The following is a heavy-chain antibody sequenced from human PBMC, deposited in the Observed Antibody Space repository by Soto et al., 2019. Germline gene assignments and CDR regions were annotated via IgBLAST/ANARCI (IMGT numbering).Heavy chain of an antibody. CDR2: ISSSGSTI. J-gene: IGHJ6*04. D-gene: IGHD6-13*01. CDR3: ARDDPYSSSWYGNGMDV. V-gene: IGHV3-48*03. Sequence: GSLRLSCAASGFTFSSYEMNWVRQAPGKGLEWVSYISSSGSTIYYADSVKGRFTISRDNAKNSLYLQMNSLRAEDTAVYYCARDDPYSSSWYGNGMDVWGKGT. CDR1: GFTFSSYE.